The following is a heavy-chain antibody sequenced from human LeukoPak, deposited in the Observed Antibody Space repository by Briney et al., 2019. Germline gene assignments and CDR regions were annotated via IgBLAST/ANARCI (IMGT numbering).Heavy chain of an antibody. J-gene: IGHJ5*02. CDR3: ARGLPAAIPPYWFDP. D-gene: IGHD2-2*01. CDR1: GGSFSGYY. CDR2: INHSGST. V-gene: IGHV4-34*01. Sequence: SETLSLTCAVYGGSFSGYYWIYIRQPPGKGLEWFGEINHSGSTNYNPSLKSRVTISVDTSKNQFSLKLSSVTAADTAVYYCARGLPAAIPPYWFDPWGQGTLVTVSS.